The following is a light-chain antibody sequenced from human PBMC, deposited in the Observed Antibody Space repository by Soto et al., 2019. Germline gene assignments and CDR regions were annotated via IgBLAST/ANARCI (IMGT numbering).Light chain of an antibody. CDR2: EVS. J-gene: IGLJ3*02. V-gene: IGLV2-8*01. CDR1: SSNVGAYQY. Sequence: QSALTQPPSASGSPGQSVTISCTGTSSNVGAYQYVSWYQQQPGNAPKLIINEVSKRPSGVPDRFAGSKSGNTASLTVSGLRAEDEADYYCCSYAGGNSLVFGGGTKLTVL. CDR3: CSYAGGNSLV.